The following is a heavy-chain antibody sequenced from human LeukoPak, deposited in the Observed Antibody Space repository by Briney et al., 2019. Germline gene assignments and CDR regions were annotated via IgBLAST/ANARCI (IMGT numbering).Heavy chain of an antibody. CDR3: ARGSSLIVGAPRGFDY. D-gene: IGHD1-26*01. CDR2: ISGNNDST. Sequence: GASVKVSCKASGYTFISYGISWVRQAPGQGLEWMGWISGNNDSTNYAQKLQDRVTMTTDTSTSTVYMELRSLRSDDTAVYYCARGSSLIVGAPRGFDYWGQGTLVTVSS. CDR1: GYTFISYG. V-gene: IGHV1-18*01. J-gene: IGHJ4*02.